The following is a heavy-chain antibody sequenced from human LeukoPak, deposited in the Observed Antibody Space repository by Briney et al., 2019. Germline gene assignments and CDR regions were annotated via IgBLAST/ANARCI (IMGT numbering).Heavy chain of an antibody. CDR1: GHTFTSYG. Sequence: ASVKVSCKASGHTFTSYGISWVRQAPGQGLEWMGWISAYNGNTNYAQKLQGRVTMTRDTSITTAYMELSSLRSDDTAMYYCARDTCDGGDCFNWFDPWGQGTLVTVSS. CDR2: ISAYNGNT. J-gene: IGHJ5*02. D-gene: IGHD2-21*02. CDR3: ARDTCDGGDCFNWFDP. V-gene: IGHV1-18*01.